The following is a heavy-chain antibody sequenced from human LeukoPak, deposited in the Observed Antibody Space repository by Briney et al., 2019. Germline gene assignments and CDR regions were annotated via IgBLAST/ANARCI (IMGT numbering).Heavy chain of an antibody. J-gene: IGHJ4*02. V-gene: IGHV1-2*02. Sequence: ASVKVSCKASGYTFTGYYMHWVRQAPGQGLDWMGWINPNSGCTNYAQKFQGRVTMTRDTSISTAYMEMSRMRSDDTAVYYCAREPIVGAKLGDYWGQGTLVTVSS. CDR2: INPNSGCT. D-gene: IGHD1-26*01. CDR1: GYTFTGYY. CDR3: AREPIVGAKLGDY.